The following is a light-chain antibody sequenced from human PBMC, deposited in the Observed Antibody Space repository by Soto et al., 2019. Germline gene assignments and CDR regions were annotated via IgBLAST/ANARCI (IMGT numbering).Light chain of an antibody. CDR1: QSVSSC. J-gene: IGKJ1*01. CDR3: HQYNSYSWT. V-gene: IGKV1-5*01. Sequence: DMQMTQSPSTLSASIGDRVTITCRASQSVSSCLAWYQQKPGQAPKLLIYDASSMESGVPSRFSGSGSGTEFTLTISSLQSDDFAIYYCHQYNSYSWTFGQGTKVDIK. CDR2: DAS.